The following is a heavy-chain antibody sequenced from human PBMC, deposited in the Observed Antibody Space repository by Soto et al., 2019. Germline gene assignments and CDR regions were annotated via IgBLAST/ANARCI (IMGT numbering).Heavy chain of an antibody. J-gene: IGHJ4*02. CDR2: IKSKTDGGTT. CDR3: TTYSIAAAGTQQIEFDY. Sequence: PGGSLRLSCAASGFTFSNAWMNWVRQAPGKGLEWVGRIKSKTDGGTTDYAAPVKGRFTISRDDSKNTLYLQMNSLKTEDTAVYYCTTYSIAAAGTQQIEFDYWGQGTLVTVSS. V-gene: IGHV3-15*07. D-gene: IGHD6-13*01. CDR1: GFTFSNAW.